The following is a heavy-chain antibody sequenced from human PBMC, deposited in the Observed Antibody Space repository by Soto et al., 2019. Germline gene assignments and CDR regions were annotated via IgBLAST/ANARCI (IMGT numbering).Heavy chain of an antibody. Sequence: SETLSLTCAVYGGSFSGYYWSWIRQPPGKGLEWIGEINHSGSTNYNPSLKSRVTISVDTSKNQFSLKLSSVTAADTAVYYCARLPDIKRPGWPYRGGYYYHGMDVWGQGTTVTVSS. J-gene: IGHJ6*02. CDR1: GGSFSGYY. CDR2: INHSGST. CDR3: ARLPDIKRPGWPYRGGYYYHGMDV. V-gene: IGHV4-34*01. D-gene: IGHD2-15*01.